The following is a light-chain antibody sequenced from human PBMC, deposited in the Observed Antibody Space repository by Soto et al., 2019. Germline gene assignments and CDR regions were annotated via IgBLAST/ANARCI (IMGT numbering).Light chain of an antibody. Sequence: ETVLTQSPATLSLSPGEGATLSRRASQSVSTYLAWYQHKPGQAPRLLIYDSSNRATGIPARFSGSGSGTDFTLTISSLEPEDSAVYYCQQHTNWPLTFGGGTKVDIK. CDR3: QQHTNWPLT. CDR2: DSS. J-gene: IGKJ4*01. V-gene: IGKV3-11*01. CDR1: QSVSTY.